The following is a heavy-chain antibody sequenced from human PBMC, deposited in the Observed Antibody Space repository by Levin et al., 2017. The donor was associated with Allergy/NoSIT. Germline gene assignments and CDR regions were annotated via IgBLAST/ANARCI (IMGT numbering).Heavy chain of an antibody. CDR1: GGSVSISGFY. V-gene: IGHV4-39*07. J-gene: IGHJ4*02. Sequence: PSETLSLTCTVSGGSVSISGFYWGWVRQPPGKVLEWIGSIHYGGSTYYIPSLRSRLTISLDTSKNQFSLELTSVTAADTAVYYCVRDRGRFDIDYWGLGTLVTVSS. CDR3: VRDRGRFDIDY. CDR2: IHYGGST. D-gene: IGHD3-22*01.